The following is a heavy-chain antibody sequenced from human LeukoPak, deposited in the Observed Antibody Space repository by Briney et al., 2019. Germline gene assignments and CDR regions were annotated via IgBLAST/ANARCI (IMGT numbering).Heavy chain of an antibody. CDR1: GGSISGYY. Sequence: SETLSLTCTVPGGSISGYYWSWIRQPPGKGLEWIGYIYYSGSTNYNPSLKSRVTISVDTSKNQFSLKLSSVTAADTAVYYCARVRVAVAGRTIDYWGQGTLVTVSS. CDR2: IYYSGST. D-gene: IGHD6-19*01. J-gene: IGHJ4*02. CDR3: ARVRVAVAGRTIDY. V-gene: IGHV4-59*01.